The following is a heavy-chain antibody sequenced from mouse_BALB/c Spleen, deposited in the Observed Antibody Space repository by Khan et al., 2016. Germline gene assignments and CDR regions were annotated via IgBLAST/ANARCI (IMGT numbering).Heavy chain of an antibody. V-gene: IGHV4-1*02. CDR2: INPDSSTI. CDR3: ARLYYYGCVAY. J-gene: IGHJ2*01. CDR1: GFDFSRYW. D-gene: IGHD1-1*01. Sequence: EVKLLESGGGLVQPGGSLKLSCAASGFDFSRYWMTWVRQAPGKGLEWIGEINPDSSTINYTPSLKDKFIISRDNAKNTLYLQMSKMRSEDTALYYCARLYYYGCVAYWGQGTTLTVSS.